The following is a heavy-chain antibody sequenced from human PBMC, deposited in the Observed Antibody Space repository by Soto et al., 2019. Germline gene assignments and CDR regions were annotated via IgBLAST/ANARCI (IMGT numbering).Heavy chain of an antibody. J-gene: IGHJ6*02. V-gene: IGHV1-69*13. D-gene: IGHD3-10*01. CDR1: GGTFSSYA. Sequence: ASVKVSCKASGGTFSSYAISWVRQDRGQGLEWMSGIIPIFGKANYAQKFHGRVTITADESTSTAYMELSSLRSEDTAVYYCARGKRGDYYGSGRHPARYYYYGMDVWGQGTTVTVSS. CDR3: ARGKRGDYYGSGRHPARYYYYGMDV. CDR2: IIPIFGKA.